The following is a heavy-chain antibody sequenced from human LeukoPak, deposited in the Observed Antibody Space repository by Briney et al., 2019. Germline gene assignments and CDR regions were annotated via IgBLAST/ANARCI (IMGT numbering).Heavy chain of an antibody. J-gene: IGHJ3*02. CDR3: AKALLDAFDI. CDR2: ISYDGSNK. Sequence: PGGSLRLSCAASGFTFSSYGMPWVRQAPDKGLEWVAVISYDGSNKYYADSVKGRFTISRDNSKNTLYLQMNSLRAEDTAVYYCAKALLDAFDIWGQGTMVTVSS. V-gene: IGHV3-30*18. CDR1: GFTFSSYG.